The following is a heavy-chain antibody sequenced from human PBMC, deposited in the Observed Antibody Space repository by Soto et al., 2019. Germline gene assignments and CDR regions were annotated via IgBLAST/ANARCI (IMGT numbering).Heavy chain of an antibody. CDR2: ISSSTSYV. CDR1: GFTFSRYG. CDR3: ARAPSEGRVGNWFES. Sequence: EVQLVESGGGLVKPGGSLRLSCAASGFTFSRYGMNWLRQAPGKGLEWVASISSSTSYVYYADSVKGRFSTSRDNAKNILFLEMHGLRTEDTAVYYCARAPSEGRVGNWFESWGQGTLVTVSS. D-gene: IGHD2-2*01. J-gene: IGHJ5*01. V-gene: IGHV3-21*02.